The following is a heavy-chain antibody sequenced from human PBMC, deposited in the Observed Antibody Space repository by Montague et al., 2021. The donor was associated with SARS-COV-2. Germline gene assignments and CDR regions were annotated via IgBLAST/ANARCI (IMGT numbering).Heavy chain of an antibody. J-gene: IGHJ3*02. CDR3: ARGGVGATWAFDI. V-gene: IGHV3-53*01. Sequence: SLRLSCAASGFTVNSNYMSWVRQAPVRGLEWVALIYSGGDTPYAXSVXDRFTISRDNSKNTLYLQMNSLRVEDTAVFYCARGGVGATWAFDIWGQGTMVTVSS. CDR1: GFTVNSNY. CDR2: IYSGGDT. D-gene: IGHD1-26*01.